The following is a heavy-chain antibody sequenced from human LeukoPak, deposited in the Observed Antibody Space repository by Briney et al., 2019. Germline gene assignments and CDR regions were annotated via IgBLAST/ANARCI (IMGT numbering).Heavy chain of an antibody. V-gene: IGHV1-18*01. CDR1: GYTFTSYG. Sequence: GASVKVPCKASGYTFTSYGISWVRQAPGQGLEWMGWISAYNGNTNYAQKLQGRVTMTTDTSTSTAYMELRSLRSDDTAVYYCARVDPTYYYGSGSYPFDYWGQGTLVTVSS. CDR3: ARVDPTYYYGSGSYPFDY. J-gene: IGHJ4*02. CDR2: ISAYNGNT. D-gene: IGHD3-10*01.